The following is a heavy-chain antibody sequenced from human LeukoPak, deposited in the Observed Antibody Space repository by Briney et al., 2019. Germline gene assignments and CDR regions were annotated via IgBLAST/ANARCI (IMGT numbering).Heavy chain of an antibody. Sequence: SETLSLTCTVSGGSISSYYWSWIRQPPGKGLGWIGYIYYSGSTNYNPSLKSRVTISVDTSKNQFSLKLSSVTAADTAVYYCARNRFLEWLSPDFDYWGQGTLVTVSS. V-gene: IGHV4-59*01. J-gene: IGHJ4*02. CDR3: ARNRFLEWLSPDFDY. CDR1: GGSISSYY. CDR2: IYYSGST. D-gene: IGHD3-3*01.